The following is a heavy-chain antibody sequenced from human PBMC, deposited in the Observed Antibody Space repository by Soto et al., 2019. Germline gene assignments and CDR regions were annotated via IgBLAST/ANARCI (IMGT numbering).Heavy chain of an antibody. Sequence: SETLSLTCTVSGGSISSGGYYWSWIRQHPGKGLEWIGYIYYSGSTYYNPSLESRVTISVDTSKNQFSQKLSSVTAADTAVYYCGRVGAAIGDWFDPWGQGTLVTVSS. CDR1: GGSISSGGYY. D-gene: IGHD6-25*01. CDR3: GRVGAAIGDWFDP. CDR2: IYYSGST. V-gene: IGHV4-31*03. J-gene: IGHJ5*02.